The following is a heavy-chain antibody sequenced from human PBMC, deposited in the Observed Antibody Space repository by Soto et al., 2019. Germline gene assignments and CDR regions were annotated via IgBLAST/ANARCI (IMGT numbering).Heavy chain of an antibody. D-gene: IGHD3-16*01. CDR3: ARAKPGGVNYYMDL. J-gene: IGHJ6*03. CDR2: IFNSGST. CDR1: GGSISDSY. V-gene: IGHV4-59*01. Sequence: QVLLQESGPGLLKPSETLSLTCFVSGGSISDSYWSWIRQPPGKGLEWIAYIFNSGSTTYNPSLKSRVTTSVDTSKNHFSLRLSYVTAADTAVYYCARAKPGGVNYYMDLWGKGATVAVSS.